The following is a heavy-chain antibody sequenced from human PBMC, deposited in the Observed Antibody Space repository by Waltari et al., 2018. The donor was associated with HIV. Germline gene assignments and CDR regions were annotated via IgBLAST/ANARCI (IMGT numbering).Heavy chain of an antibody. CDR1: GFTFVKYA. Sequence: EVQLVESGGGLVQPGGSLRLSCAASGFTFVKYAMHWVRQVPGKGLEWVSGVSLDSDRIDYADSVKGRFTVSRDNAKNSLYLQMNSLRVEDTALYYCGKDLTPGGLDVWGQGTTVIVSS. J-gene: IGHJ6*02. CDR3: GKDLTPGGLDV. V-gene: IGHV3-9*01. CDR2: VSLDSDRI.